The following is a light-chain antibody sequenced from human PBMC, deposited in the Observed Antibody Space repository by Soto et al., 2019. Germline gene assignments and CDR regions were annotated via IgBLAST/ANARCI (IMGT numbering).Light chain of an antibody. J-gene: IGLJ1*01. CDR1: SSNIGAGYD. CDR2: GNS. CDR3: QSYDSSLSGYV. Sequence: QSVLTQPPSVSGAPGQRVTISCTGSSSNIGAGYDVHWYQQLPGTAPKLLIYGNSNRPSGVPDRFSGSKSGTSASLAITGLQAEDEADYYCQSYDSSLSGYVFGRGS. V-gene: IGLV1-40*01.